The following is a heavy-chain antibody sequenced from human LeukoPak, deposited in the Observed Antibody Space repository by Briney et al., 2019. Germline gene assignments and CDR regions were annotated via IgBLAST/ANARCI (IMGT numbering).Heavy chain of an antibody. Sequence: SVKVSCKTSGGTFSSYAISWVRQAPGQGLEWMGGIIPIFGTANYAQKFQGRVTITADESTSTAYMELSSLRSEDTAVYYCARDRGSYGSGSYPLDYWGQGTLVTVSS. V-gene: IGHV1-69*13. CDR3: ARDRGSYGSGSYPLDY. CDR1: GGTFSSYA. CDR2: IIPIFGTA. D-gene: IGHD3-10*01. J-gene: IGHJ4*02.